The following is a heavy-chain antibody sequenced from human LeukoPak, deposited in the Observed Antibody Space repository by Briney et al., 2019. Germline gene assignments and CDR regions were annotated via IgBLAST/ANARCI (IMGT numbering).Heavy chain of an antibody. CDR2: INSDGSST. CDR3: ARETYSSSPDY. V-gene: IGHV3-74*01. D-gene: IGHD6-13*01. J-gene: IGHJ4*02. CDR1: GFTFSSYW. Sequence: GGSLRLSCAASGFTFSSYWLHWVRHAPGKGLVWVSRINSDGSSTSYADSVKGRFTISRDNAKNTLYLQMNSLRAEDTAVYYCARETYSSSPDYWGQGTLVTVSS.